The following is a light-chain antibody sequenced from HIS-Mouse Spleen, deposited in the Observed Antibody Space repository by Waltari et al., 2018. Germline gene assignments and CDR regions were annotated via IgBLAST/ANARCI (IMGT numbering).Light chain of an antibody. Sequence: QSVLTQPPSASGTPGQRVTISCSGSSSNIGSNYVYWYQQLPGTAPKLRIYRNNQAPSGVPDRFSGSKSGTSASLAISGLRSEDEADYYCAAWDDSLSGRVFGGGTKLTVL. CDR2: RNN. CDR3: AAWDDSLSGRV. J-gene: IGLJ3*02. V-gene: IGLV1-47*01. CDR1: SSNIGSNY.